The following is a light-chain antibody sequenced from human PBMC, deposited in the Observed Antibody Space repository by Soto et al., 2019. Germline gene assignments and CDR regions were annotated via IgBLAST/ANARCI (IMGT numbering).Light chain of an antibody. Sequence: DIQMTQSPSSLSASVGDRITITCRASQSISNCLSWYQQRPGKAPKLLVYLAASLQGGVPARFSGNGAGTDFTLTIGGLQPEDFATYYCQQCHTAPLTFGGGTKVEIK. J-gene: IGKJ4*01. CDR2: LAA. V-gene: IGKV1-39*01. CDR3: QQCHTAPLT. CDR1: QSISNC.